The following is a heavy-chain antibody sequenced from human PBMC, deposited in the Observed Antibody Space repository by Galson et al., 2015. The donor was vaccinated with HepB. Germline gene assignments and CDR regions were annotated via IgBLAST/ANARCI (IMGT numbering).Heavy chain of an antibody. D-gene: IGHD2/OR15-2a*01. CDR2: MSGSGNSI. CDR1: GFTFSTYA. V-gene: IGHV3-23*01. J-gene: IGHJ4*02. CDR3: AKDLHNSWYEPFDY. Sequence: SLRLSCAASGFTFSTYAMTWVRQAPGKGLEWVSAMSGSGNSIYYADSVRGRFTISRENSKNTLYLQMNSLGVEDTAIYYCAKDLHNSWYEPFDYWSQGTLVTVSS.